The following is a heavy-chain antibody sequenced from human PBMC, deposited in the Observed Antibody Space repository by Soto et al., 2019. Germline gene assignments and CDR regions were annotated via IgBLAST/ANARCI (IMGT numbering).Heavy chain of an antibody. CDR2: IYATGTT. V-gene: IGHV4-4*07. CDR3: VRDGTKTLRDWFDP. D-gene: IGHD1-1*01. Sequence: TLSLTCTVSGASISGFYWSRIRKSAGKGLEWIGRIYATGTTDYNPSLKSRVMVSVDTSKKQFSLKLRSVTAADTAVYYCVRDGTKTLRDWFDPWGQGISVTVSS. J-gene: IGHJ5*02. CDR1: GASISGFY.